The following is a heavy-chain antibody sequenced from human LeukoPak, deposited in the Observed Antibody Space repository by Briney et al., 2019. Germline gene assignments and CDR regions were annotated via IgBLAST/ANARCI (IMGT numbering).Heavy chain of an antibody. Sequence: SETLSLTCTVSGGSISSGSYYWSWIRQPAGKGLEWIGRIYTSGSTNYNPSLKSRVTISVDTSKNQFSLKLSSVTAADTAVYYCARDIRALRFLGQVDYYMDVWGKGTTVTVSS. CDR2: IYTSGST. J-gene: IGHJ6*03. D-gene: IGHD3-3*01. V-gene: IGHV4-61*02. CDR3: ARDIRALRFLGQVDYYMDV. CDR1: GGSISSGSYY.